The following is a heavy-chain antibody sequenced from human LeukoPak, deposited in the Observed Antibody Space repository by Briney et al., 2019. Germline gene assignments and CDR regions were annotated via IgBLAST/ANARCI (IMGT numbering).Heavy chain of an antibody. CDR2: IYYSGGT. CDR1: GGSVSSSSYY. Sequence: SETLSLTCSVSGGSVSSSSYYWGWIRQPPGKGLEWIGSIYYSGGTYYNPSLKSRVIISVDTSKNQFSLKASSVTAADTAVYYCARHSGSYYQPLDYWGQGTLVTVSS. D-gene: IGHD1-26*01. V-gene: IGHV4-39*01. J-gene: IGHJ4*02. CDR3: ARHSGSYYQPLDY.